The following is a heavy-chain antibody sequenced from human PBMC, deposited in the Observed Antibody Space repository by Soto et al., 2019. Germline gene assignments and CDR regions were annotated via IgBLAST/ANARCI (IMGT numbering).Heavy chain of an antibody. Sequence: PGESLKISCQCSGYTFSNFWIGWVRQLPGQGLEWMGIIYPGDHETRYSPSFLGKVTISAETSINTAYLRWSSLEASDSAFYFCARSPRSSPYFDFWGQGALVTVPQ. V-gene: IGHV5-51*01. D-gene: IGHD6-13*01. CDR3: ARSPRSSPYFDF. J-gene: IGHJ4*02. CDR1: GYTFSNFW. CDR2: IYPGDHET.